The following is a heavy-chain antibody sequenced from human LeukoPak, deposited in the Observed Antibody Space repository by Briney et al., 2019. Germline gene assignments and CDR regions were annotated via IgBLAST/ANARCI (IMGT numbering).Heavy chain of an antibody. CDR3: AKDAYQWLVRIDY. CDR1: GFTFSSYG. D-gene: IGHD6-19*01. Sequence: GGSLRLSCAASGFTFSSYGMSWVRQAPGKGLEWVSAISGSGGSTYYADSLKGRFTISRDNSKNTLYLQMNSLRAEDTAVYYCAKDAYQWLVRIDYWGQGTLVTVSS. V-gene: IGHV3-23*01. CDR2: ISGSGGST. J-gene: IGHJ4*02.